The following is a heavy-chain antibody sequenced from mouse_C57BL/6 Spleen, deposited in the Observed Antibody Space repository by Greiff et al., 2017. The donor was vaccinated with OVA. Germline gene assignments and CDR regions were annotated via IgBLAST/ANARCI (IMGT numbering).Heavy chain of an antibody. J-gene: IGHJ2*01. CDR1: GYTFTSYW. CDR2: IDPSDSYT. D-gene: IGHD1-1*01. Sequence: VQLQQPGAELVMPGASVKLSCKASGYTFTSYWMHWVKQRPGQGLEWIGEIDPSDSYTNYNQKFKGKSTLTVDKSSSTAYMQLSSLTSEDSAVYYCARRHYGSSYPVYFGYWGQGTTLTVSS. V-gene: IGHV1-69*01. CDR3: ARRHYGSSYPVYFGY.